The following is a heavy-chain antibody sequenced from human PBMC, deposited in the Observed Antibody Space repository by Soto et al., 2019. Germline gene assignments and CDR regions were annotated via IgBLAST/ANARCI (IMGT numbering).Heavy chain of an antibody. Sequence: GGSLRLSCAASGFTFSSYSMNWVRQAPGKGLEWVSSISSSSSYIYYADSVKGRFTISRDNAKNSLYLQMNSLRAEDTAVYYCARDRVGATRVTAFDIWGQGTMVTVSS. CDR2: ISSSSSYI. D-gene: IGHD1-26*01. CDR3: ARDRVGATRVTAFDI. V-gene: IGHV3-21*01. CDR1: GFTFSSYS. J-gene: IGHJ3*02.